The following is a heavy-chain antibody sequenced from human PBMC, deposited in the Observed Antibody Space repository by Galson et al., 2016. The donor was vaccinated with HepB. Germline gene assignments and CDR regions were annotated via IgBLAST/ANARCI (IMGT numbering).Heavy chain of an antibody. CDR3: ATDNLAYCGADCYS. Sequence: SLRLSCAASGFTFSSYAMMWVRQTPGKGLEWVSSISGSGRITYYADSVRGRFTISRDNSKSTLYLRMTSLRAEDTAVYYCATDNLAYCGADCYSWGQGTRVTVSS. CDR2: ISGSGRIT. CDR1: GFTFSSYA. D-gene: IGHD2-21*02. V-gene: IGHV3-23*01. J-gene: IGHJ5*02.